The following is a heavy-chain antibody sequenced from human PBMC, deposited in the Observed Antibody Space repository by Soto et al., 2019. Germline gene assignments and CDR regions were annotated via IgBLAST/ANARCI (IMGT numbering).Heavy chain of an antibody. D-gene: IGHD2-15*01. Sequence: EVQLFESGGGLVEPGESLRLSCAASGFIFKDFAMSWVRQAPGKGLECVSTITTSDDITYSADSVRGRFTISRDNSANTLFLQMSSLRGDDTATYYCTKGDSSGYFDPSAGYSTPDHWGQGTLVTVSS. CDR1: GFIFKDFA. J-gene: IGHJ5*02. V-gene: IGHV3-23*01. CDR3: TKGDSSGYFDPSAGYSTPDH. CDR2: ITTSDDIT.